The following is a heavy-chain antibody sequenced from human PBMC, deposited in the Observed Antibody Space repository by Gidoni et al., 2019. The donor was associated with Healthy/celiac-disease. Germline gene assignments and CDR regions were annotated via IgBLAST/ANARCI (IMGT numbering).Heavy chain of an antibody. V-gene: IGHV4-34*01. CDR2: INHSGST. Sequence: QVQLQQWGAGLLKLSETLSLTCAVYGGSFSGYYWSWIRQPPGKGLEWIGEINHSGSTNYNPSLKSRVTISVDTSKNQFSLKLSSVTAADTAVYYCAREPNQIGSYYYYGMDVWGQGTTVTVSS. CDR1: GGSFSGYY. CDR3: AREPNQIGSYYYYGMDV. J-gene: IGHJ6*02.